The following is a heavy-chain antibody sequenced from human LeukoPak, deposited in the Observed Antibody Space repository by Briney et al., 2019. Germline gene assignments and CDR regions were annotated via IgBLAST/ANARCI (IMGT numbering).Heavy chain of an antibody. J-gene: IGHJ4*02. V-gene: IGHV3-30-3*01. Sequence: GGSLRLSCAASGFTFSSYAMHWVRQAPGKGLEWEAVISYDGSNKYYADSVKGRFTISRDNSKNTLYLQMNSLRAEDTAVYYCARDRDYGDFSFDYWGQGTLVTVSS. CDR2: ISYDGSNK. CDR3: ARDRDYGDFSFDY. CDR1: GFTFSSYA. D-gene: IGHD4-17*01.